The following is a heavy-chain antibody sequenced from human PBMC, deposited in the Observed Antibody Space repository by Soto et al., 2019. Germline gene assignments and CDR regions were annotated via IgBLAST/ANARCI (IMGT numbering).Heavy chain of an antibody. CDR3: ARPIGYCSGGSCSTGWFDP. Sequence: SETLSLTCTVSGGSISSSSYYWGWIRQPPGKGLEWIGSIYYSGSTYYNPSLKSRVTISVDTSKNQFSLRLSSVTAADTAVYYCARPIGYCSGGSCSTGWFDPWGQGTLVTVSS. CDR1: GGSISSSSYY. D-gene: IGHD2-15*01. V-gene: IGHV4-39*01. J-gene: IGHJ5*02. CDR2: IYYSGST.